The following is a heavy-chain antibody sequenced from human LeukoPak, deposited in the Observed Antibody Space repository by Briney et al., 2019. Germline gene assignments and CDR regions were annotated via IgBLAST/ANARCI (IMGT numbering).Heavy chain of an antibody. CDR2: INYSGNT. Sequence: SETLSLTCTVSSGSISSNTYYWAWIRQPPGRGLEWIGSINYSGNTYYNPSLKSRVTMSVDTSKNQFSLKLTSVTAADTAVYYCARDQYSSGWLPWGQGTLVTVSS. CDR3: ARDQYSSGWLP. D-gene: IGHD6-19*01. CDR1: SGSISSNTYY. V-gene: IGHV4-39*07. J-gene: IGHJ5*02.